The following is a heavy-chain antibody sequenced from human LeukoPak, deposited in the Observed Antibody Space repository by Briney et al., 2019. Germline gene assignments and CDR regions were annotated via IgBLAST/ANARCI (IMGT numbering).Heavy chain of an antibody. Sequence: GASVEVSCKASGGTFSSYAISWVRQAPGQGLEWMGRIIPIFGTANYAQKFQGRVTITTDESTSTAYMELSSLRSEDTAVYYCARDDSSGYLADYWGQGTLVTVSS. V-gene: IGHV1-69*05. CDR3: ARDDSSGYLADY. CDR2: IIPIFGTA. CDR1: GGTFSSYA. J-gene: IGHJ4*02. D-gene: IGHD3-22*01.